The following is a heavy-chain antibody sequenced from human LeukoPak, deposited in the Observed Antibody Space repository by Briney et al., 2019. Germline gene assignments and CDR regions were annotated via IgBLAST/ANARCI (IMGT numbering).Heavy chain of an antibody. Sequence: PSETLSLTCTVSGGSISSSSYYWGWIRQPPGKGLEWIGSIYYSGSTYYNPSLKSRVTISVDTSKNQFSLKLSSVTTADTAVYYCATDGYCSGGSCYGWGQGTLVTVSS. J-gene: IGHJ4*02. D-gene: IGHD2-15*01. CDR3: ATDGYCSGGSCYG. V-gene: IGHV4-39*07. CDR1: GGSISSSSYY. CDR2: IYYSGST.